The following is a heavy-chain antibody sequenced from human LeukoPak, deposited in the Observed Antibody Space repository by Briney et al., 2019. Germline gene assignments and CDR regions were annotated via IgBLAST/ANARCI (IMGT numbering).Heavy chain of an antibody. J-gene: IGHJ4*02. D-gene: IGHD5-18*01. CDR3: ARGLRDTAMASFDY. Sequence: SETLSLTCAVYGGSFSGYYWCWIRQPPGKGLEWIGEINHSGSTNYNPSLKSRVTISVDTSKNQFSLKLSSVTAADTAVYYCARGLRDTAMASFDYWGQGTLVTVSS. V-gene: IGHV4-34*01. CDR2: INHSGST. CDR1: GGSFSGYY.